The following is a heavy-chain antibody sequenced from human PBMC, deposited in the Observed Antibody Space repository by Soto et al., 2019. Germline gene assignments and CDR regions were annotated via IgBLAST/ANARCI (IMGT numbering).Heavy chain of an antibody. CDR2: IKSKTDGGTT. D-gene: IGHD6-19*01. V-gene: IGHV3-15*01. J-gene: IGHJ3*02. CDR3: TTDLTSGWYENDAFDI. CDR1: GFTFSNAW. Sequence: GGSLRLSCAASGFTFSNAWMSWVRQAPGKGLEWVGRIKSKTDGGTTDYAATVKGRFTISRDDSKNTLYLQMNSLKTEDTAVYYCTTDLTSGWYENDAFDIWGQGTMVTVSS.